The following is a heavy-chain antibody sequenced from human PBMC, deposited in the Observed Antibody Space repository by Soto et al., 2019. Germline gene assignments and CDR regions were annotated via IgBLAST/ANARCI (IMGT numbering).Heavy chain of an antibody. V-gene: IGHV5-51*01. D-gene: IGHD2-21*02. Sequence: GESLKISCKGSGYSFTSYWIGWVRQMPGKGLEWMGIIYPGDPDTRYSPSFQGQVTISADKSISTAYLQWSSLKASDTAMYYCARGSVVVTYGMDVWGQGTTVTVSS. CDR2: IYPGDPDT. J-gene: IGHJ6*02. CDR3: ARGSVVVTYGMDV. CDR1: GYSFTSYW.